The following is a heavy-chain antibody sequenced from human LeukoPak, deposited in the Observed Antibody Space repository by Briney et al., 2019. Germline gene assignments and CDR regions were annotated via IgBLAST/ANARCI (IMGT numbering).Heavy chain of an antibody. Sequence: GGSLRLSCSASGFTFSTFAMHWVRQAPGKRLEYVSGINNNGDSTYYSDSVKARLTISRDNSKNTLYLQMNSLRAEDTAVYYCARDMAGAMDVWGQGTTVTVSS. CDR3: ARDMAGAMDV. J-gene: IGHJ6*02. CDR1: GFTFSTFA. CDR2: INNNGDST. V-gene: IGHV3-64*04. D-gene: IGHD6-19*01.